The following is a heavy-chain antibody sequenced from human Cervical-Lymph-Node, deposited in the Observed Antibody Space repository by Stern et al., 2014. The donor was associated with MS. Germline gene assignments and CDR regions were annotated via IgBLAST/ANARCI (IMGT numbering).Heavy chain of an antibody. CDR2: INTKTGNP. D-gene: IGHD6-6*01. CDR3: ATWGAGSSPPLFY. Sequence: VQLLESGSELKKPGASVKVSCRASGYNLTTYAINWVRQAPGQGLEWMGWINTKTGNPTFAQGFTGRFVFSLDTSINTAFLQISSLKAEDSALYYCATWGAGSSPPLFYWGQGTLVTVSS. CDR1: GYNLTTYA. J-gene: IGHJ4*02. V-gene: IGHV7-4-1*02.